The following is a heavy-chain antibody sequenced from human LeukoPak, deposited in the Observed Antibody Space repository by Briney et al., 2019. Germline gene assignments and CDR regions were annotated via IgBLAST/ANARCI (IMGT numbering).Heavy chain of an antibody. Sequence: ASVKVSYKASGYTFTAYYIHWVRQAPGQGLEWMGWIHPKSGDTIYAKKFQGRVTMTRDTSIDTAYMQLNTLTSDDTAIYYCASVTYSDFSEHDYWGQGTLVTVSS. CDR1: GYTFTAYY. CDR2: IHPKSGDT. J-gene: IGHJ4*02. V-gene: IGHV1-2*02. CDR3: ASVTYSDFSEHDY. D-gene: IGHD3-22*01.